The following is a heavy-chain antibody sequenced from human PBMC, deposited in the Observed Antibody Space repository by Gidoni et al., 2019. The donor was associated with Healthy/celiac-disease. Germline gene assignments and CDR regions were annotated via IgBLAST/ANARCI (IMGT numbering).Heavy chain of an antibody. CDR3: ARMRGYCSGGSCGDDAFDI. V-gene: IGHV5-51*01. CDR1: AYSFPSYL. Sequence: EVPLVQSGAEVTKPGSSLTISCKVSAYSFPSYLFGWVCQMPGNGLQWMGIIYPGDSDTRYRTSFQGQVTISADKSISTSYLQWSILKASDTAMYYCARMRGYCSGGSCGDDAFDIWGQGTMVTVSS. D-gene: IGHD2-15*01. CDR2: IYPGDSDT. J-gene: IGHJ3*02.